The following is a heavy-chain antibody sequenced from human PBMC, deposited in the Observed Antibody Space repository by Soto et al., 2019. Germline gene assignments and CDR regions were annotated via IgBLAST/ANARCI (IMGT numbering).Heavy chain of an antibody. J-gene: IGHJ6*02. D-gene: IGHD2-2*02. V-gene: IGHV6-1*01. CDR1: GDSVSSNSAA. Sequence: PSQTLSLPCAISGDSVSSNSAAWNWIRQSPSRGLEWLGRTYYRSKWYNDYAVSVKSRITINPDTSKNQFSLQLNSVTPEDTAVYYCARDRIVVVPAAIRYYYYYGMDVWGQGTTVTVSS. CDR3: ARDRIVVVPAAIRYYYYYGMDV. CDR2: TYYRSKWYN.